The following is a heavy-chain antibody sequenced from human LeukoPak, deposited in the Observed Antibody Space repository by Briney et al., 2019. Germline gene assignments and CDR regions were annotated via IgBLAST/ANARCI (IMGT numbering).Heavy chain of an antibody. CDR1: GFTFSSYA. V-gene: IGHV3-23*01. CDR2: ISGSGGST. J-gene: IGHJ4*02. Sequence: GGSLRLSCAASGFTFSSYAMSWVRQAPGKGLEWVSAISGSGGSTYYADSVKGRSTISRDNSKNTLYLQMNSLRAEDTAIYYCAKTLYSSSSGGIDYWGQGALVTVSS. D-gene: IGHD6-6*01. CDR3: AKTLYSSSSGGIDY.